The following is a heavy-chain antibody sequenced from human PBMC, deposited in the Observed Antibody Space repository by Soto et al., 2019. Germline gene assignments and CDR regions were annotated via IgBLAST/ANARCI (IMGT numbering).Heavy chain of an antibody. CDR1: GFTFSSYG. CDR3: AKGGGVQLWYNTWFAH. J-gene: IGHJ5*02. CDR2: ISFDGSNK. V-gene: IGHV3-30*18. D-gene: IGHD5-18*01. Sequence: GGSLRLSCAASGFTFSSYGMHWVRQAPGKGLEWVAVISFDGSNKYYADSVKGRFTISRDNSKNTLSLQMNSLRAEDTAVYYCAKGGGVQLWYNTWFAHWGQGTLVTVSS.